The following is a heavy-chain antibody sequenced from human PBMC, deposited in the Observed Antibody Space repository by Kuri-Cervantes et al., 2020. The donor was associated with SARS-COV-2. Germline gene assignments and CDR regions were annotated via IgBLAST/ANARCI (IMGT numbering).Heavy chain of an antibody. CDR3: AKADWANYYYYYGMDV. J-gene: IGHJ6*02. Sequence: GGSLRLSCAASGFTFSSYAMSWVRQAPGKGLEWVSAISGSGSSTYYADSVKGRFTISRDNSKNTLYLQMNSLRAEDTAVYYCAKADWANYYYYYGMDVWGQGTTVTVSS. CDR1: GFTFSSYA. D-gene: IGHD3-9*01. V-gene: IGHV3-23*01. CDR2: ISGSGSST.